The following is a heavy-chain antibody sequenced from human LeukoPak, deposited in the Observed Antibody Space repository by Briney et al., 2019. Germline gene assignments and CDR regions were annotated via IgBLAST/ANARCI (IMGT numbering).Heavy chain of an antibody. Sequence: ASVKVSCKASGYTFTSYAMNWVRQAPGQGLEWMGWINTNTGNPTYAQGFTGRFVFSLDTSVSTAYLQISSLKAEDTAVYYCARPLFNYYDDRVEPFDFWGQGTLVTVSS. D-gene: IGHD3-22*01. CDR1: GYTFTSYA. CDR3: ARPLFNYYDDRVEPFDF. J-gene: IGHJ4*02. V-gene: IGHV7-4-1*02. CDR2: INTNTGNP.